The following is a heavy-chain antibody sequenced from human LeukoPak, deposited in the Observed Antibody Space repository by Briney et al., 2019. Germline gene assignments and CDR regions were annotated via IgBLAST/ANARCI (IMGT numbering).Heavy chain of an antibody. D-gene: IGHD1-7*01. CDR1: GYTFSGYY. CDR3: ARRKLTGSNDY. CDR2: IIPLFGTP. Sequence: SVKVSCKASGYTFSGYYMHWVRQAPGQGLEWMGGIIPLFGTPGYAQKFQDRLTITADKSTSTAYMELSSLRSEDTAVYYCARRKLTGSNDYWGQGTLVTVSS. J-gene: IGHJ4*02. V-gene: IGHV1-69*06.